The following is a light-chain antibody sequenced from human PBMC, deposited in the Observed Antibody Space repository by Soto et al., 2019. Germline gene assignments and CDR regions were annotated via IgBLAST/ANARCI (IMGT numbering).Light chain of an antibody. V-gene: IGLV2-14*01. J-gene: IGLJ1*01. CDR2: EVT. CDR3: ASYRSANTIVV. Sequence: QSALTQPASVSGSPGQSITISCTGTSRDIGNYNYVSWYQHHPGKAPKLMIYEVTSRPSGVSGRFSGSKSGMTASLTISGLQPEDEADYFCASYRSANTIVVFGTGTKV. CDR1: SRDIGNYNY.